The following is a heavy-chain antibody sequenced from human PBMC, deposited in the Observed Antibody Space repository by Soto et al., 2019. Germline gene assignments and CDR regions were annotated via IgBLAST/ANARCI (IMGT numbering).Heavy chain of an antibody. J-gene: IGHJ5*02. CDR3: ARGGGTTGTTFQGTPPYNWFDP. V-gene: IGHV4-34*01. Sequence: SETLSLTCAVYGGSFSGYYWSWIRQPPGKGLEWIGEINHSGSTNYNPSLKSRVTISVDTSKNQFSPKLSSVTAADTAVYYCARGGGTTGTTFQGTPPYNWFDPWGQGTLVTVSS. CDR2: INHSGST. D-gene: IGHD1-1*01. CDR1: GGSFSGYY.